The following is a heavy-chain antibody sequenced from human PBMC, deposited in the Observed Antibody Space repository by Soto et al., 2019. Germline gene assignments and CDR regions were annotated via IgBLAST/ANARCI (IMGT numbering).Heavy chain of an antibody. CDR3: ARDLFRSNYYYGMDV. CDR1: GYTFTGYY. Sequence: GASVKVSCKASGYTFTGYYMHWVRQAPGQGLEWMGWINPNSGGTNYAQKFQGRVTMTRDTSTSTVYMELSSLRSEDTAVYYCARDLFRSNYYYGMDVWGQGTTVTVSS. D-gene: IGHD4-4*01. CDR2: INPNSGGT. V-gene: IGHV1-2*02. J-gene: IGHJ6*02.